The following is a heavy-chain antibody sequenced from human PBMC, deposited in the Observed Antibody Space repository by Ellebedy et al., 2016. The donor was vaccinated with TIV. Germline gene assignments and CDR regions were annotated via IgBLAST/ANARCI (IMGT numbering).Heavy chain of an antibody. CDR2: ISGSDDST. V-gene: IGHV3-23*01. CDR1: GFTFSSYA. D-gene: IGHD3-3*01. Sequence: GGSLRLSCAASGFTFSSYAMNWFRQAPGKGLEWVSAISGSDDSTYYSDSVKGRFTISRDNSKNTLYLQMDSLRAEDTAVYYCAKRLWSGHLGGPFDYWGQGTLVTVSS. J-gene: IGHJ4*02. CDR3: AKRLWSGHLGGPFDY.